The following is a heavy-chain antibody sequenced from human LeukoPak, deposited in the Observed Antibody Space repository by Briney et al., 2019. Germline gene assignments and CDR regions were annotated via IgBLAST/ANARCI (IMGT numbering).Heavy chain of an antibody. CDR2: ISSSGSTI. CDR1: GFTFSSYE. J-gene: IGHJ4*02. V-gene: IGHV3-48*03. D-gene: IGHD3-22*01. CDR3: AKAYSDTSGSHFDY. Sequence: GGSLRLSCAASGFTFSSYEMNWVRQAPGKGLEWVSYISSSGSTIYYADSVKGRFTISRDNAKNSLYLQMNSLRAEDTAVYYCAKAYSDTSGSHFDYWGQGTLVTVSS.